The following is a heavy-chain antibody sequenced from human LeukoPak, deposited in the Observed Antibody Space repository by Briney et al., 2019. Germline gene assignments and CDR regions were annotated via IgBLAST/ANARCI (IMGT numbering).Heavy chain of an antibody. V-gene: IGHV5-51*01. CDR2: IYPGDSDT. D-gene: IGHD3-22*01. Sequence: GESLKISCQASGYSFMTYWIGWVRQMPGKGLEWMAIIYPGDSDTKYSPSFQDQVTISADKSINTAYLHWRSLKASDTAMYYCARLSMIDTFDIWGLGTVVPVSS. J-gene: IGHJ3*02. CDR3: ARLSMIDTFDI. CDR1: GYSFMTYW.